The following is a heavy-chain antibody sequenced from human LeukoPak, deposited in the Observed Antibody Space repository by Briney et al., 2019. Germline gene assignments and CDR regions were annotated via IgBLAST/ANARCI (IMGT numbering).Heavy chain of an antibody. CDR1: GFTFSSCA. J-gene: IGHJ1*01. CDR2: ISGSGGST. V-gene: IGHV3-23*01. Sequence: GGSLRLSCAASGFTFSSCAMSWVRQAPGKGLEWVSAISGSGGSTYYADSVKGRFTISRDNSKNTLYLQMNSLRAEDTAVYYCAKDPRRGSGSYFNAEYFQHWGQGTLVTVSS. CDR3: AKDPRRGSGSYFNAEYFQH. D-gene: IGHD1-26*01.